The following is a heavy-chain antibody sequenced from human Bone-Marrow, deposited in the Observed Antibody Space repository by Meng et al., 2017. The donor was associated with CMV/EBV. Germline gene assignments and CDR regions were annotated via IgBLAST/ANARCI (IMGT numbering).Heavy chain of an antibody. CDR1: GGSISSSSYY. J-gene: IGHJ5*02. Sequence: LRLQESGQVRVTPSEPLSLTCTVSGGSISSSSYYWGWIRQPPGKGLEWIGSIYYSGSTYYNPSLKSRVTISVDTSKNQFSLKLSSVTAADTAVYYCARVLPPGNWFNPWGQGTLVTVSS. CDR3: ARVLPPGNWFNP. D-gene: IGHD3-10*01. CDR2: IYYSGST. V-gene: IGHV4-39*07.